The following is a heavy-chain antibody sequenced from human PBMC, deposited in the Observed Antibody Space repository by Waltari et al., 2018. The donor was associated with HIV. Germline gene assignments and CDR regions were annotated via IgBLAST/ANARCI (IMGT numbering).Heavy chain of an antibody. J-gene: IGHJ3*02. D-gene: IGHD3-16*02. CDR2: INSDGSST. CDR3: ARLGYVWGSYRSPRAFDI. Sequence: EVRLVESGGGLVQPGGSLRLSCAASGFTFSSYWIHWVRQAPGKGLVWVSRINSDGSSTSYADSVKGRFTISRDNAKNTLYLQMNSLRAEDTAVYYCARLGYVWGSYRSPRAFDIWGQGTMVTVSS. CDR1: GFTFSSYW. V-gene: IGHV3-74*01.